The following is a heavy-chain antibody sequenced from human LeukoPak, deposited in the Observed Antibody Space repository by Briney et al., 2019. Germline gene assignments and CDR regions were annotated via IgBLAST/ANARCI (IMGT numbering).Heavy chain of an antibody. CDR3: AKEVYYFDTSGLYSFAFDI. CDR2: ISASGGST. CDR1: GFTFSSYS. Sequence: GGSLRLSCAASGFTFSSYSMKWVRQAPGKGLEWVSAISASGGSTYYADSVKGRFTISRDNSKNTLYLQMNSLRVEDTAVYYCAKEVYYFDTSGLYSFAFDIWGQGTMVTVPS. J-gene: IGHJ3*02. D-gene: IGHD3-22*01. V-gene: IGHV3-23*01.